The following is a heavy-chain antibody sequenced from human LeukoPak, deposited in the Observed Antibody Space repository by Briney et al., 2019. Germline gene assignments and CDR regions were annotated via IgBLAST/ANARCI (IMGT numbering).Heavy chain of an antibody. V-gene: IGHV3-66*01. CDR3: ARAYDSSWHNFDY. CDR2: IYSGGTT. D-gene: IGHD6-13*01. Sequence: GGSLRLSCVLSGFTVGGNYMSWVRQAPGRGLEWVSTIYSGGTTYYADAVKGRFIISRDISKNTLYLEMDSLRYEDTAVYYCARAYDSSWHNFDYWGQGSLVTVSS. J-gene: IGHJ4*02. CDR1: GFTVGGNY.